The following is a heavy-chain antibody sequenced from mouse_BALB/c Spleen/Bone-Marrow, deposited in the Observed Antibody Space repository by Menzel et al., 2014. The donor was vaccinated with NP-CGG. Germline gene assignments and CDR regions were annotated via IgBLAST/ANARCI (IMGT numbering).Heavy chain of an antibody. CDR2: IYPGDSDT. CDR3: ARGRGWYFDY. CDR1: GYSFTSYW. J-gene: IGHJ2*01. V-gene: IGHV1-5*01. D-gene: IGHD2-3*01. Sequence: VQLQQSGTVLARPGASVKMSCKASGYSFTSYWIHWVKQRPGQGLEWIGAIYPGDSDTSFNQKFKDKAKLTAVTSASTAYMELSSLTNEDSAVYFCARGRGWYFDYWGQGTTLTVSS.